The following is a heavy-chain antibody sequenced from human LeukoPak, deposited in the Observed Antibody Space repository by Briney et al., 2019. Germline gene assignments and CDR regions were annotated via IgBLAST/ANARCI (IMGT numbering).Heavy chain of an antibody. V-gene: IGHV1-18*04. CDR1: GYTFTSYG. Sequence: GASVKVSCKASGYTFTSYGISRVRQAPGQGLEWMGWISAYNGNTNYAQKLQGRVTMTTDTSTSTAYMELRSLRSDDTAVYYCAREGVQGTMVRGVIITANWFDPWGQGTLVTVSS. J-gene: IGHJ5*02. CDR3: AREGVQGTMVRGVIITANWFDP. D-gene: IGHD3-10*01. CDR2: ISAYNGNT.